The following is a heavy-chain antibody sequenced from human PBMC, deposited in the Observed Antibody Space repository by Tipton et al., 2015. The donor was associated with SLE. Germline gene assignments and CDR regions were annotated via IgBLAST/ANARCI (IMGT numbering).Heavy chain of an antibody. CDR1: GGSISSGSYY. V-gene: IGHV4-61*02. D-gene: IGHD5-24*01. Sequence: TLSLTCTVSGGSISSGSYYWSWIRQPAGKGLEWIGRIYTRGSMNYNPSLKSRVTISIDTSKNQLSLRLSSVTAADTAVYYCARLNKGWQQLDYWGQGAQVTVSS. J-gene: IGHJ4*02. CDR2: IYTRGSM. CDR3: ARLNKGWQQLDY.